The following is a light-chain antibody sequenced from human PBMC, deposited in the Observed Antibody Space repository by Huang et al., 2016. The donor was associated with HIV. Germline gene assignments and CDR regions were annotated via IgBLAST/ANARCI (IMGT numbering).Light chain of an antibody. J-gene: IGKJ5*01. Sequence: EIVLTQSPTTLSLAPGERATLPGRASQSVNRYLAWYQQKPGQAPRLLIYDASNRATGIPARFSGSGSGTDFTLTISSLEPEDFAVYYCQQRSNWPPITFGQGTRLEIK. CDR2: DAS. V-gene: IGKV3-11*01. CDR1: QSVNRY. CDR3: QQRSNWPPIT.